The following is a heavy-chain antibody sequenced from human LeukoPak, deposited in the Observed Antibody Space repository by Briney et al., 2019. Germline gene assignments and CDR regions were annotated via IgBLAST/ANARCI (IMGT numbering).Heavy chain of an antibody. D-gene: IGHD5-18*01. CDR2: INSDGSIT. CDR1: GFTFTTYW. Sequence: GGSLRLSCAASGFTFTTYWMHWVRQAPGKGLVWVSHINSDGSITSYADSVKGRFTISRDNAKNMLYLQMNSQRAEDTAVYYCARDAVDTANAVWGQGTTVTVSS. V-gene: IGHV3-74*01. J-gene: IGHJ6*02. CDR3: ARDAVDTANAV.